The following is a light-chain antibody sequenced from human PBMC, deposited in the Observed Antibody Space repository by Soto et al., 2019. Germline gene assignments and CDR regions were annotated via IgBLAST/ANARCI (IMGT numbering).Light chain of an antibody. J-gene: IGLJ1*01. Sequence: QSVLTQPASVSGSPGQSITISCTGTSSDVGSYSYVSWYQQHPGKAPKLMIYEVSNRPSGVSNRFSGSKSGNTASLTISGLQAEDEADYYCISYTSSSTLYVFGPGTKLTVL. V-gene: IGLV2-14*01. CDR3: ISYTSSSTLYV. CDR1: SSDVGSYSY. CDR2: EVS.